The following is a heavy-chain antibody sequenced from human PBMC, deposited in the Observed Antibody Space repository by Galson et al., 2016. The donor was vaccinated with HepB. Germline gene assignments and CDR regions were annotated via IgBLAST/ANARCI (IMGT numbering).Heavy chain of an antibody. D-gene: IGHD3-22*01. J-gene: IGHJ4*02. CDR2: IAYSGNT. CDR3: ARSGTYYIFDF. V-gene: IGHV4-59*01. Sequence: SETLSLTCAISRGSISSYYWSWIRQPPGKGLEWIGYIAYSGNTHYNPSLKSRVTISLDKSKDQVSLKLRSVTPPDAAVYYCARSGTYYIFDFWGQGTLVTVSS. CDR1: RGSISSYY.